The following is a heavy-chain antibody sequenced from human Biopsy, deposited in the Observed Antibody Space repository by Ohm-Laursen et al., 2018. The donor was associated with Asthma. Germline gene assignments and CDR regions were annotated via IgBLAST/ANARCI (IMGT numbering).Heavy chain of an antibody. CDR2: VHSTGST. CDR1: PGSINDYY. CDR3: VRATSTWSQSGPHYFDH. V-gene: IGHV4-59*01. J-gene: IGHJ4*02. Sequence: PSETLSLTCTVSPGSINDYYWNWIRQFPGKGLEWIGYVHSTGSTRFNPSLKSRLTISVDTSADQVSLKLTSVTAADTAVYYCVRATSTWSQSGPHYFDHWGQGTLVTVSS. D-gene: IGHD6-13*01.